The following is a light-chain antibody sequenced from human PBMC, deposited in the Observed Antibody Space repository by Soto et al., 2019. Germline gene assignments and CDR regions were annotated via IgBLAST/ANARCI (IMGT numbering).Light chain of an antibody. CDR1: SSDVGSYNL. V-gene: IGLV2-23*03. CDR3: CSYAGSSTFFYG. J-gene: IGLJ1*01. Sequence: QSVLTHPASVSGSPGQSITISCTGTSSDVGSYNLVSWYQQHPGKAPKLMIYEGSKRPSGVSNRSSGSKSGNTASLTISGLQAEDEGDYYCCSYAGSSTFFYGLGTGTKVTAL. CDR2: EGS.